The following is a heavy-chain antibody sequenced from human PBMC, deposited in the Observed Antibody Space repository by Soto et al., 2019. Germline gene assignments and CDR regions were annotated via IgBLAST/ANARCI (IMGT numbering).Heavy chain of an antibody. CDR2: INPSGGST. Sequence: ASVKVSCKASGDTFTSYYMHWVRQAPGQGLEWMGIINPSGGSTSYAQKFQGRVTMTRDTSTSTVYMELSSLRSEDTAVYYCARVSGYNWMASDYYYYMDVWGKGTTVTSP. CDR3: ARVSGYNWMASDYYYYMDV. D-gene: IGHD1-20*01. CDR1: GDTFTSYY. J-gene: IGHJ6*03. V-gene: IGHV1-46*03.